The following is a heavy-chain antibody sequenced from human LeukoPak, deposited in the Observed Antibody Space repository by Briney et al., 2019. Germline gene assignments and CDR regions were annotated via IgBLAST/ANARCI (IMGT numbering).Heavy chain of an antibody. V-gene: IGHV1-18*01. CDR3: ARDLRYSSSWYRVFDY. D-gene: IGHD6-13*01. CDR2: ISAYNCNT. Sequence: ASVKVSCKASGYTFTSYGISWVRQAPGQGLEWMGWISAYNCNTNYAQKLQGRVTMTTETSTSTAYMELRSLRSDDTAVYYCARDLRYSSSWYRVFDYWGQGTLVTVSS. J-gene: IGHJ4*02. CDR1: GYTFTSYG.